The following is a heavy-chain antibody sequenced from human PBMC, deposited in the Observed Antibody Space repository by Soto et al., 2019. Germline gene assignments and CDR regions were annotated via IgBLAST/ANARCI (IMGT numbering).Heavy chain of an antibody. CDR2: IYYSGGT. J-gene: IGHJ4*02. Sequence: SETLSLTCTVSGGSISGYYWSWIRQPPGKGLEWIGYIYYSGGTNYNPSLKSRVTISVDTSKNQFSLKLRSVTAADTAVYFCARRSLASHNFDYWGQGTLVTVSS. CDR3: ARRSLASHNFDY. D-gene: IGHD6-6*01. V-gene: IGHV4-59*01. CDR1: GGSISGYY.